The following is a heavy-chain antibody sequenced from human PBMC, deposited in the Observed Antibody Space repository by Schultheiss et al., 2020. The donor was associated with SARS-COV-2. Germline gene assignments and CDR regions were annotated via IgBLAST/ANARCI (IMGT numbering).Heavy chain of an antibody. CDR2: INHSGST. D-gene: IGHD6-6*01. Sequence: SETLSLTCAVYGESFSDSHWSWIRQPPGKGLEWIGEINHSGSTNYNPSLKSRVTISVDTSKNQFSLKLSSVTAADTAVYYCASSGSIAARPGYYYYYMDVWGKGTTVTVSS. CDR3: ASSGSIAARPGYYYYYMDV. CDR1: GESFSDSH. J-gene: IGHJ6*03. V-gene: IGHV4-34*01.